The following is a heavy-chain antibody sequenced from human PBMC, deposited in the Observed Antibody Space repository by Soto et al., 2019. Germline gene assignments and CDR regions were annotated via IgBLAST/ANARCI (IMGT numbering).Heavy chain of an antibody. Sequence: QVQLQEWGPGLVKPSETLSLTCTVYGGSISTYYWSWIRQPPGKGLEWIGYIYYTGSTNYNPSLKSRVAISMDTSKNQFSLILSSVTAAATAVYYGAGAPNGAYFDFWGLGTLVTVSS. CDR2: IYYTGST. J-gene: IGHJ4*02. CDR1: GGSISTYY. D-gene: IGHD7-27*01. V-gene: IGHV4-59*01. CDR3: AGAPNGAYFDF.